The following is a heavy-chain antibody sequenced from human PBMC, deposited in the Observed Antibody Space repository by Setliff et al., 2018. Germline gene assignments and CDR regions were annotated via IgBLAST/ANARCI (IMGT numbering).Heavy chain of an antibody. CDR3: ARGGAAESYDFWSGMYYYYYYYMDV. D-gene: IGHD3-3*01. V-gene: IGHV4-31*03. Sequence: SETLSLTCTVSGGSISSGSYYWSWIRQHPGKGLEWIGYIYYSGSTYYNPSLKSRVTISVDTSKNQFSLKLSSVTAADTAVYYCARGGAAESYDFWSGMYYYYYYYMDVWGKGTTVTVSS. CDR2: IYYSGST. J-gene: IGHJ6*03. CDR1: GGSISSGSYY.